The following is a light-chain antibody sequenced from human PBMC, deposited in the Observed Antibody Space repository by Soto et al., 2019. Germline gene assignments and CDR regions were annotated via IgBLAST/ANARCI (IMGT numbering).Light chain of an antibody. CDR2: KAS. CDR1: QSINNW. CDR3: QQYNSYWT. J-gene: IGKJ1*01. Sequence: DIPMTQSPSTLSASVGERVTITCRASQSINNWLAWYQQKPGKAPKLLIYKASSLERGVPSRFSGSGSGTEFTLTISSLQPDDFATYYCQQYNSYWTFGQGTKVEIK. V-gene: IGKV1-5*03.